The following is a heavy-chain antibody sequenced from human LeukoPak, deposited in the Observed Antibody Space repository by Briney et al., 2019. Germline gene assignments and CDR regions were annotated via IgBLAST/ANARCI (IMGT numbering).Heavy chain of an antibody. V-gene: IGHV3-23*01. CDR1: GFTFSSYA. Sequence: GGSLRLSCAASGFTFSSYAMSWVRQAPGKGLEWVSAISGSGGSTYYADSAKGRFTISRDNSKNTLYLQMNSLRAEDTAVYYCAKDGRDYYDSSGYYPTSFDYWGQGTLVTVSS. D-gene: IGHD3-22*01. CDR2: ISGSGGST. CDR3: AKDGRDYYDSSGYYPTSFDY. J-gene: IGHJ4*02.